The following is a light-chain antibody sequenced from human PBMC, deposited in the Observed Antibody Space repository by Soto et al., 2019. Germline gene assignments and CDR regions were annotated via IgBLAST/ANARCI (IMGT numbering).Light chain of an antibody. CDR3: QQYNNWPRT. CDR1: QSVSSSY. Sequence: EIVLTQSPGTLSLSPGERATLSCRASQSVSSSYLACYQHQRGQAPRLLDYGASTRAPGIPDRFSGRGSRTEFTPTISSLQSEDFAVYYRQQYNNWPRTFGQGTKVDIK. V-gene: IGKV3-15*01. J-gene: IGKJ1*01. CDR2: GAS.